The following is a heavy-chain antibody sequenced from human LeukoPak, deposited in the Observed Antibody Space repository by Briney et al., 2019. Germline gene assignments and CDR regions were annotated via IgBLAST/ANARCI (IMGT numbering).Heavy chain of an antibody. CDR1: GYTLTELS. Sequence: ASVKVSCKVSGYTLTELSMHWVRQAPGKGLEWMGGFDPEDGETIYAQKFQGRVTMTENTSTDTAYMELSSLRSEDTAVYYCAREWGYYDSSGYYHHGPFDYWGQGTLVTVSS. V-gene: IGHV1-24*01. J-gene: IGHJ4*02. CDR2: FDPEDGET. CDR3: AREWGYYDSSGYYHHGPFDY. D-gene: IGHD3-22*01.